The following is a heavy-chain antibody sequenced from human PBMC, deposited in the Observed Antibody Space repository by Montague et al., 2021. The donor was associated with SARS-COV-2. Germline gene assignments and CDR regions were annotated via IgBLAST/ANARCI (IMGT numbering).Heavy chain of an antibody. D-gene: IGHD3-22*01. CDR2: IYSSGST. V-gene: IGHV4-59*01. J-gene: IGHJ4*02. CDR1: GASMSGSY. Sequence: SETPSLTCTVSGASMSGSYWGWARQPPGKGPEWIGNIYSSGSTHYNPSLKSRVTISVDTSKSQFSLRLTSVTAADTAVYYCVREGRSSAYAMDYWGQGTLVTVSS. CDR3: VREGRSSAYAMDY.